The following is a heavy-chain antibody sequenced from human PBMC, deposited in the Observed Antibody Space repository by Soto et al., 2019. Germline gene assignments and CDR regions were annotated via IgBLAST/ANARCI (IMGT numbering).Heavy chain of an antibody. CDR3: ATSNCSGGSCYSYYFDY. V-gene: IGHV1-18*01. CDR1: GYTFTSYG. CDR2: ISAYNGNT. J-gene: IGHJ4*02. Sequence: QVQLVQSGAEVKKPGASVKVSCKTSGYTFTSYGISWVRQAPGQGLEWMGWISAYNGNTNYAQKLQGRVTMTTDTSTSTAYMELRSLRSDYTAVYYCATSNCSGGSCYSYYFDYWGQGTLVTVSS. D-gene: IGHD2-15*01.